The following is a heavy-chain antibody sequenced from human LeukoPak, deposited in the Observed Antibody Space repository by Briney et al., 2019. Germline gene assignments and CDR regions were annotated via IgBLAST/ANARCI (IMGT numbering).Heavy chain of an antibody. Sequence: PGGSLRLSCAASGFTFSSYWMSWVRQAPGKGLEWVANIKQDGSEKYYVDSVKGRFTISRDNAKNSLYLQMNSLRAEDTAVYYCATVAGDYPDYYDSSGWGYCFDYWGQGTLVTVSS. D-gene: IGHD3-22*01. J-gene: IGHJ4*02. V-gene: IGHV3-7*01. CDR1: GFTFSSYW. CDR2: IKQDGSEK. CDR3: ATVAGDYPDYYDSSGWGYCFDY.